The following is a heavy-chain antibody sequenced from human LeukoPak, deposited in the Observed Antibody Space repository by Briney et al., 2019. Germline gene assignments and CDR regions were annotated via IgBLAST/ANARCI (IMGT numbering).Heavy chain of an antibody. D-gene: IGHD6-13*01. Sequence: GGSLRLSCAASGFNFNGFGMNWVRQAPGKGLEWVSFISSASSYIYYADSVKGRFTISRDNAKNSLFLQMNPLRAEDTAMYYCARGEGVYSVKWGQGTLVTVSS. V-gene: IGHV3-21*01. CDR1: GFNFNGFG. CDR2: ISSASSYI. J-gene: IGHJ4*02. CDR3: ARGEGVYSVK.